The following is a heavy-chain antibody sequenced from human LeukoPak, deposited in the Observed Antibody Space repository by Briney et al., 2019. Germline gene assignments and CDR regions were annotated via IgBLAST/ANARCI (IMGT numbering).Heavy chain of an antibody. V-gene: IGHV4-4*07. D-gene: IGHD1-26*01. CDR1: GGSISSYY. CDR2: IYTSGST. J-gene: IGHJ4*02. CDR3: AGSYSGNYYVFDY. Sequence: SESLSLTCTVSGGSISSYYWSWIRQPAGKGLEWSGRIYTSGSTNYNPSLKSRVTMSVDTTKNRFPLKLSSVTAADTAVYYCAGSYSGNYYVFDYWGQGTLVTVSS.